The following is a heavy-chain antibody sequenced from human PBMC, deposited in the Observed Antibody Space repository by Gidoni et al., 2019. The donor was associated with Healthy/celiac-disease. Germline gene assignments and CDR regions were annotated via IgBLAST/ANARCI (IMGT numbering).Heavy chain of an antibody. V-gene: IGHV1-46*01. J-gene: IGHJ4*02. CDR3: ARDLDYYDSSGYYSPGY. D-gene: IGHD3-22*01. CDR2: INPSGGST. Sequence: QVQLVQSGAEAKKPGASVKVSCKASGYTFTSYYMHWVRQAPGQGLEWMGIINPSGGSTSYAQKFQGRVTMTRDTSTSTVYMELSSLRSEDTAVYYCARDLDYYDSSGYYSPGYWGQGTLVTVSS. CDR1: GYTFTSYY.